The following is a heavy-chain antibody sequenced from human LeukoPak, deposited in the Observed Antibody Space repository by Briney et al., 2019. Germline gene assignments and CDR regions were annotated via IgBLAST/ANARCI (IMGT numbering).Heavy chain of an antibody. Sequence: ASVTVSCKASGYTFTVYYMHWVRQAPGQGLEWMGWINPNSGGAKYAQKFQGRVTMTRDTSINTAYMELSRLGSDDTAVYYCARAMVPNNWFDPWGQGTLVTVSS. V-gene: IGHV1-2*02. J-gene: IGHJ5*02. D-gene: IGHD2-8*01. CDR2: INPNSGGA. CDR3: ARAMVPNNWFDP. CDR1: GYTFTVYY.